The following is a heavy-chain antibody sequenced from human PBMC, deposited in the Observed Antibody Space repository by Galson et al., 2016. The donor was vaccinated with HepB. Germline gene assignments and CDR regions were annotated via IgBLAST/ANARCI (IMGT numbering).Heavy chain of an antibody. V-gene: IGHV3-11*06. Sequence: SLRLSCAASGFTFSDYYMSWIRQAPGKGLEWVSFISSYGGNNTNYADHVKGRFTISRDNAKNSLFLQMNSLPAEDTAVYYCARLILTDGRHALDIWGQGTKVTVSS. CDR3: ARLILTDGRHALDI. CDR1: GFTFSDYY. J-gene: IGHJ3*02. CDR2: ISSYGGNNT. D-gene: IGHD3-9*01.